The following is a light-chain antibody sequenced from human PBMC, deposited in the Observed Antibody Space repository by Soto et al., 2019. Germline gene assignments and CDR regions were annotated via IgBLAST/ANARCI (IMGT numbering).Light chain of an antibody. J-gene: IGKJ1*01. Sequence: LQSTQSPSSLSASVGDRVTITCRASQSISSYLNWYQQKPGKAPKLLIYAASSLQSGVPSRFSGSGSGTDFTLTISCLQSEDFATYYCQQYYTYPWTFGQGTKVDIK. CDR2: AAS. V-gene: IGKV1-39*01. CDR3: QQYYTYPWT. CDR1: QSISSY.